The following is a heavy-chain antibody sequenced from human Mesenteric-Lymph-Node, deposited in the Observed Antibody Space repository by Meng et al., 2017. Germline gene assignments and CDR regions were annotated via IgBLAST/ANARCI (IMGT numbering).Heavy chain of an antibody. CDR3: ARLGGYCSGGSCYSSAFDI. V-gene: IGHV1-18*01. Sequence: ASVKVSCKASGYTFTSYGISWVRQAPGQGLEWMGWISAYNGNTNYAQKLQGRVTMTTDTSTSTAYMELSSLRSEDTAVYYCARLGGYCSGGSCYSSAFDIWGQGTMVTVSS. CDR2: ISAYNGNT. CDR1: GYTFTSYG. D-gene: IGHD2-15*01. J-gene: IGHJ3*02.